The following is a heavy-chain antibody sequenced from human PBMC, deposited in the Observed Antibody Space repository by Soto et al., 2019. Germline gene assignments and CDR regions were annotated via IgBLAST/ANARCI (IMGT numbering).Heavy chain of an antibody. J-gene: IGHJ6*02. CDR3: ARAPGYTRYYCCIDV. CDR2: INAGNGNT. CDR1: GYTFTSYA. V-gene: IGHV1-3*01. D-gene: IGHD6-25*01. Sequence: ASVKVSCKASGYTFTSYAMHWVRQAPGQRLEWMGRINAGNGNTKYSQKFQGRVTITRDTSASTAYMELSSLRSEDTAVYYCARAPGYTRYYCCIDVRGQGTTVTVSS.